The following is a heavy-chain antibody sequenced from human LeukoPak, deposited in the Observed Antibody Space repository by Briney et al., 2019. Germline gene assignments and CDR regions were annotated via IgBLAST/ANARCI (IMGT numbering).Heavy chain of an antibody. J-gene: IGHJ4*02. D-gene: IGHD6-19*01. Sequence: ASVKVSCKASGYTFTSYGISWVRQAPGQGLEWMGWISAYNGNTNYAQKLQGRVTMTTDTSTSTAYMELRSLRSDDTAVYYCARDRSSGEYSSGLYWVDWGQGTLVTVSS. CDR1: GYTFTSYG. CDR2: ISAYNGNT. V-gene: IGHV1-18*01. CDR3: ARDRSSGEYSSGLYWVD.